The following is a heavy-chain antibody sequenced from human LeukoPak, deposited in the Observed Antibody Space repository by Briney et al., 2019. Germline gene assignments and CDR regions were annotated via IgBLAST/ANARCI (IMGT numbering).Heavy chain of an antibody. D-gene: IGHD4-17*01. CDR2: IIPIFGTA. J-gene: IGHJ4*02. V-gene: IGHV1-69*13. CDR3: AREGNDYGDYVGEN. Sequence: GASVKVSCKASGYTFTSYGISWVRQAPGQGLEWMGGIIPIFGTANYAQKFQGRVTITADESTSTAYMELSSLRSEDTAVYYCAREGNDYGDYVGENWGQGTLVTVSS. CDR1: GYTFTSYG.